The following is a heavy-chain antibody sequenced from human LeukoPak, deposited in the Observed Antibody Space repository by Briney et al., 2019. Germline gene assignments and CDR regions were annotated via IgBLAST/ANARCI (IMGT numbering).Heavy chain of an antibody. Sequence: PGGSLRLSCAASGFTFSSYGMSWVRQAPGKGLEWVSVIYSGGSTYYADSVKGRFTISRDNSKNTLYLQMNSLRAEDTAVYYCAKLYSYGGDYYYYYMDVWGKGTTVTISS. J-gene: IGHJ6*03. CDR1: GFTFSSYG. V-gene: IGHV3-53*01. CDR2: IYSGGST. CDR3: AKLYSYGGDYYYYYMDV. D-gene: IGHD5-18*01.